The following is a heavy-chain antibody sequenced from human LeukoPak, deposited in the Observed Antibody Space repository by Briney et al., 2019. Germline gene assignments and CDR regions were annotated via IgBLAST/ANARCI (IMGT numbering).Heavy chain of an antibody. V-gene: IGHV3-33*06. J-gene: IGHJ4*02. CDR3: AKPTSGSGSFLIDY. Sequence: GGSRRLSCAASGFSFSNYGMHWVRQAPGKGLEWVAVIWDDGSYKYYADSVKGRFTISRDNSKNTLYLQMNSLRAEDTAVYYCAKPTSGSGSFLIDYWGQGTLVTVSS. D-gene: IGHD1-26*01. CDR2: IWDDGSYK. CDR1: GFSFSNYG.